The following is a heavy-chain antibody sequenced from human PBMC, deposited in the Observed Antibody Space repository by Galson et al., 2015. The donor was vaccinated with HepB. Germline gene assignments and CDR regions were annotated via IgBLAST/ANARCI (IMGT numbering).Heavy chain of an antibody. J-gene: IGHJ3*02. CDR1: DSTFSSYT. D-gene: IGHD4/OR15-4a*01. Sequence: SLRLSCAASDSTFSSYTMNWVRQTPGKGLQWVSYISTNGATIHYADSVKGQFTIARDNAKNTMWLQMDSLRAEDTAVYYCATTKFGSGAYWTFDIWGQGTLVTVSS. CDR3: ATTKFGSGAYWTFDI. V-gene: IGHV3-48*04. CDR2: ISTNGATI.